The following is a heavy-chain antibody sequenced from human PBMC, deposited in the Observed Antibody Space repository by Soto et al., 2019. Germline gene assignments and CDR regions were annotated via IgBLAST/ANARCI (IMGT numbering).Heavy chain of an antibody. CDR1: GFTFSSYG. Sequence: QVQLVESGGGVVQPGRSLRLSCAASGFTFSSYGMHWVRQAPGKGLEWVAVISYDGSNKYYADSVKGRFTISRDNSKNTLYLQMNSLRAEDTAVYYCASLNSRRPEDYWGQGTLVTVSS. V-gene: IGHV3-30*03. J-gene: IGHJ4*02. CDR2: ISYDGSNK. CDR3: ASLNSRRPEDY. D-gene: IGHD3-9*01.